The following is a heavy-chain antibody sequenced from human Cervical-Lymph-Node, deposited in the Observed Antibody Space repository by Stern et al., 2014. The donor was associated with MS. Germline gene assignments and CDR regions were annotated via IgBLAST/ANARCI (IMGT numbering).Heavy chain of an antibody. D-gene: IGHD3-22*01. CDR2: LSSSRSYI. V-gene: IGHV3-21*01. CDR1: GFTFSSYS. CDR3: ARDQLSYYDSSGYPGPLDY. Sequence: EVHLVESGGGLVKPGGSLRLSCAASGFTFSSYSLNWVRQAPGTGLEWVSSLSSSRSYIYYADSVKSRFTISRDNAKNSLYLQMNSLRAEDTAVYYCARDQLSYYDSSGYPGPLDYWGQGTLVTVSS. J-gene: IGHJ4*02.